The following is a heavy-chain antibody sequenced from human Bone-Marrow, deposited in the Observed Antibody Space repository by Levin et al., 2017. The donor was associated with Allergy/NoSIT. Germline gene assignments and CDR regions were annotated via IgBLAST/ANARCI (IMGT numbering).Heavy chain of an antibody. D-gene: IGHD5-18*01. V-gene: IGHV3-23*01. CDR2: ISSSGGST. CDR1: GFTFSSYA. Sequence: GGSLRLSCAASGFTFSSYAMHWVRQAPGKGLEWVSAISSSGGSTHYADSLKGRFTISRDNSKNTLYLQMNSLRAEDAAVYYCAKGPVGYGTHVDYWGQGTLVTVSS. J-gene: IGHJ4*02. CDR3: AKGPVGYGTHVDY.